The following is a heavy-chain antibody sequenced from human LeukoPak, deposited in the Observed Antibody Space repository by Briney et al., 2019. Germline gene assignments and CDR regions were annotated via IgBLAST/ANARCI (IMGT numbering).Heavy chain of an antibody. D-gene: IGHD3-22*01. CDR1: GYTFTSYY. CDR3: ARAATQYYYDSSTTPTSGYFDY. Sequence: ASVKDSCKASGYTFTSYYMHWVRQAPGQGLEAMGIINPSGGSTSYAQKFQGRVTITRNMSTSTVYMELSRLRSEDTAVYYCARAATQYYYDSSTTPTSGYFDYWGQGTLVTVSS. CDR2: INPSGGST. J-gene: IGHJ4*02. V-gene: IGHV1-46*01.